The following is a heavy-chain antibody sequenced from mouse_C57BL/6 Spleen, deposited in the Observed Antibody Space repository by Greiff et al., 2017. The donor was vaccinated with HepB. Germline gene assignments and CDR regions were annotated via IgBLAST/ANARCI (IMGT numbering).Heavy chain of an antibody. J-gene: IGHJ2*01. CDR2: IYPGSGST. D-gene: IGHD1-1*01. CDR3: ARRVTTVDY. V-gene: IGHV1-55*01. Sequence: QVQLKQSGAELVKPGASVKMSCKASGYTFTSYWITWVKQRPGQGLEWIGDIYPGSGSTNYNEKFKSKATLTVDTSSSTAYMQLSSLTSEDSAVYYCARRVTTVDYWGQGTTLTVSS. CDR1: GYTFTSYW.